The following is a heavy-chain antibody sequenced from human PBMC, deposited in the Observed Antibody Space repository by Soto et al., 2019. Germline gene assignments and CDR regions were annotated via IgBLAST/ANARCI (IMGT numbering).Heavy chain of an antibody. CDR3: GRQQLLPFFSALDV. Sequence: PSETLSLTCTVSGGSISSYYWSWIRQPAGKGLEWIGRIYTSGSTYYNPSLKSRVTMSVDTSRNQFSLKVNSVTAADTAVYYCGRQQLLPFFSALDVWGQGTTVTVS. CDR1: GGSISSYY. CDR2: IYTSGST. D-gene: IGHD6-13*01. V-gene: IGHV4-4*07. J-gene: IGHJ6*02.